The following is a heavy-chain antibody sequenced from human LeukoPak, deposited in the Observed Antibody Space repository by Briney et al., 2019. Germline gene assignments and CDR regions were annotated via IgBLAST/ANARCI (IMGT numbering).Heavy chain of an antibody. Sequence: ASVKVSCKASGYIFTGYYMYCVRQAPGQGLEWMGWINPNSGGTNYAQKFQGRVTMTRDTSISTVYMEMSRLRSDDTAVYYCARDGGMAGEYFFDYWGQGTLVTVSS. CDR2: INPNSGGT. V-gene: IGHV1-2*02. CDR3: ARDGGMAGEYFFDY. D-gene: IGHD3-16*01. J-gene: IGHJ4*02. CDR1: GYIFTGYY.